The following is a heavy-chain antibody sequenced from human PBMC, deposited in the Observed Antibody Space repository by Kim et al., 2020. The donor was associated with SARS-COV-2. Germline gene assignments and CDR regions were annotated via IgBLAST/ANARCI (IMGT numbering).Heavy chain of an antibody. CDR2: INYNGGT. D-gene: IGHD3-10*01. CDR1: GFSVSGHY. Sequence: SETLSLTCTVSGFSVSGHYLSWIRQPPGKGLEWIGYINYNGGTNSNHSLRSGVTISIDTPKNQISPRLNSVTSADTARYYCARDTLYYPSGSFEDYFDSWGQGTLVTVSS. CDR3: ARDTLYYPSGSFEDYFDS. J-gene: IGHJ5*01. V-gene: IGHV4-59*02.